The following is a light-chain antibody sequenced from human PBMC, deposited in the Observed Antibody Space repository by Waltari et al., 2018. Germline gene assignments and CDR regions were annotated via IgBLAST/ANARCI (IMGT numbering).Light chain of an antibody. CDR1: QCLVYSDGNTY. V-gene: IGKV2-30*01. CDR3: MQGTHWPWT. Sequence: VVMIQSPLSLPVTFGQPASISCRSSQCLVYSDGNTYLNLYQQRPGQSPRRLIYKVSNRDSGVPDRFSGSGSGTDFTLKISRVEAEDVGVYYCMQGTHWPWTFGQGTKVEIK. J-gene: IGKJ1*01. CDR2: KVS.